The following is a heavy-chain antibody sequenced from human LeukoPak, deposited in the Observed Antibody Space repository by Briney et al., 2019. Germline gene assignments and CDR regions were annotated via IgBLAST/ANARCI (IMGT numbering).Heavy chain of an antibody. CDR2: ISYDGSNK. CDR1: GFTFSSYG. CDR3: AGALDFWSGSGYMDV. V-gene: IGHV3-30*03. J-gene: IGHJ6*03. D-gene: IGHD3-3*01. Sequence: PGGSLRLSCAASGFTFSSYGMHWVRQAPGKGQEWVAVISYDGSNKYYADSVKGRFTISRDNSKNTLYLQMNSLRAEDTAVYYCAGALDFWSGSGYMDVWGKGTTVTVSS.